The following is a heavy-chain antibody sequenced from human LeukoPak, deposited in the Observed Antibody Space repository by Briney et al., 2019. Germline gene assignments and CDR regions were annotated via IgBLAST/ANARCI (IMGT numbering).Heavy chain of an antibody. Sequence: ASVKVSCKVSGYTLTELSMHWVRQAPGKGLEWMGGFDPEDGETIYAQKFQGRVTMTEDTSTDTAYMELSSLRSEDTAVYYCATGFLYDSSGYPDAFDIWGQGTMVTVSS. CDR1: GYTLTELS. J-gene: IGHJ3*02. CDR3: ATGFLYDSSGYPDAFDI. D-gene: IGHD3-22*01. V-gene: IGHV1-24*01. CDR2: FDPEDGET.